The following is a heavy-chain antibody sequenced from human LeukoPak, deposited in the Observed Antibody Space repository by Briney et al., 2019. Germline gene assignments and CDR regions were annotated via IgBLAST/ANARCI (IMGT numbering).Heavy chain of an antibody. D-gene: IGHD3-22*01. J-gene: IGHJ4*02. CDR2: INHSGST. V-gene: IGHV4-34*01. CDR1: GGSFSGYY. Sequence: SETLSLTCAVYGGSFSGYYWSWIRQPPGKGLEWIGEINHSGSTNYNPSLKSRVTISVDTSKNQFSLKLSSVTAADTAVYYCARLQERQTYYYDRGLDYWGQGTLVTVSS. CDR3: ARLQERQTYYYDRGLDY.